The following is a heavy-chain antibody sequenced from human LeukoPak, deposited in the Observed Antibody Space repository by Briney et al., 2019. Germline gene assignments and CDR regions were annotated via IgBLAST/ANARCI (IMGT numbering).Heavy chain of an antibody. D-gene: IGHD5-24*01. V-gene: IGHV4-61*02. CDR2: ISPSGST. Sequence: PSETLSLTCTVSGGSINGGNYYWTWLRQPAGKGLEWIGRISPSGSTNHNPSLTSRVTISVDTSKNQFSLKLNFVTAADTAVYYCASTRRDGYPFDYWGQGTLVTVSS. CDR1: GGSINGGNYY. CDR3: ASTRRDGYPFDY. J-gene: IGHJ4*02.